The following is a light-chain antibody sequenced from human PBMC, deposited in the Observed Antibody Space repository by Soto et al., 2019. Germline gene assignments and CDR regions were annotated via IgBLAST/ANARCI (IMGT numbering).Light chain of an antibody. CDR3: SSYTSGSTRV. CDR2: EVS. J-gene: IGLJ3*02. Sequence: QSALTQPASVSGSPGQSITISCTGTSSDVGGYNYVSWYQQHPGKAPKFMIYEVSNRPSGVSNRFSGSKSGNTASLTISGLQAEDEADYYCSSYTSGSTRVFGGGIMLTVL. V-gene: IGLV2-14*01. CDR1: SSDVGGYNY.